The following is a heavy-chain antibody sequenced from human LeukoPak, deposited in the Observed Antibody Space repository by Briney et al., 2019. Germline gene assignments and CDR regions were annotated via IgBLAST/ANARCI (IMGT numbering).Heavy chain of an antibody. CDR1: GGSISNYY. CDR2: IYHSGST. Sequence: SETLSLTCTVSGGSISNYYWSWIRQPAGKGLEWIGRIYHSGSTYYNPSLKSRVTISVDTSKNQFSLKLSSVTAADTAMYYCARGRVEMATIDFDYWGQGTLVTVSS. D-gene: IGHD5-24*01. J-gene: IGHJ4*02. V-gene: IGHV4-4*07. CDR3: ARGRVEMATIDFDY.